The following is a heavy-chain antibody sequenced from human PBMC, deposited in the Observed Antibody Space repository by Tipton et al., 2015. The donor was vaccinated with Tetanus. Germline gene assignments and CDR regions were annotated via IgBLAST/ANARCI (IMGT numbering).Heavy chain of an antibody. CDR2: IFHSGST. V-gene: IGHV4-59*01. D-gene: IGHD5-24*01. CDR3: ARQSSREVWLQRQWVMFFYGLDV. CDR1: GGSMSNNY. Sequence: TLSLTCTVSGGSMSNNYWSWIRQPPGKGLEWIAYIFHSGSTNYSPSLKSRVAISMDTSKNQISLKLSSVTAADTAVYYCARQSSREVWLQRQWVMFFYGLDVWGQGTTVTISS. J-gene: IGHJ6*02.